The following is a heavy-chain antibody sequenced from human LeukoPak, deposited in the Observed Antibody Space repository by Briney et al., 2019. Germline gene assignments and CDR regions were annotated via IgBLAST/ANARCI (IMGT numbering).Heavy chain of an antibody. J-gene: IGHJ6*01. CDR2: I. Sequence: QPGGSLRLSCAASGFTFSGFAMRWVRRTPGKGLEWVSGIKGRFTIPRDNSKNTLYLEMNSLRAEDTAIYYCAKMKGHPLPKYYIDDWGQGTTVTVSS. D-gene: IGHD1-26*01. CDR1: GFTFSGFA. CDR3: AKMKGHPLPKYYIDD. V-gene: IGHV3-23*01.